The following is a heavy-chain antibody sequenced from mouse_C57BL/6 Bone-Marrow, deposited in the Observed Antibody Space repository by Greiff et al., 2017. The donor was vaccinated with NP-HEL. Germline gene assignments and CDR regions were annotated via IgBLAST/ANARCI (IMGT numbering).Heavy chain of an antibody. CDR1: GFTFSDAW. CDR2: IRHKANNHAT. J-gene: IGHJ2*01. V-gene: IGHV6-6*01. Sequence: VQLKESGGGLVQPGGSMKLSCAASGFTFSDAWMDWVRQSPGKGLEWVAEIRHKANNHATYYAESVKGRFTISRDDSKSSVYLQMNSVRAEDTGIYYCTRGRDYWGQGTTLTVSS. CDR3: TRGRDY. D-gene: IGHD1-1*01.